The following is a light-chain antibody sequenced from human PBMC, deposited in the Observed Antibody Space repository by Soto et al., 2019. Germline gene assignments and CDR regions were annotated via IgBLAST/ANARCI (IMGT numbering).Light chain of an antibody. J-gene: IGLJ2*01. CDR2: EGS. V-gene: IGLV2-23*01. CDR3: SSYAGTKTLV. CDR1: SSDVGSYNL. Sequence: QSALTQPASVSGSPGQSITISCTGTSSDVGSYNLVSWYQQHPGKAPKLIIYEGSKRPSGVSNRFSGSKSGNTASLTISGLQAEDEADYYCSSYAGTKTLVFGGGTKLTVL.